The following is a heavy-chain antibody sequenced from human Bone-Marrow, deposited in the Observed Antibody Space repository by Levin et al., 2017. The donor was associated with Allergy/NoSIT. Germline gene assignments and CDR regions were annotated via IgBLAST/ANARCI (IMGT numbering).Heavy chain of an antibody. J-gene: IGHJ4*01. V-gene: IGHV3-48*03. Sequence: GGSLRLSCAASGFIFSNYEMNWVRQAPGKGLEWVSYIGSIDTTIYYADSVKGRFTISRDNAKNSLYLQMNSLRAEDTAVYYCASIGVFDYWGHGTLVTVSS. D-gene: IGHD2/OR15-2a*01. CDR1: GFIFSNYE. CDR2: IGSIDTTI. CDR3: ASIGVFDY.